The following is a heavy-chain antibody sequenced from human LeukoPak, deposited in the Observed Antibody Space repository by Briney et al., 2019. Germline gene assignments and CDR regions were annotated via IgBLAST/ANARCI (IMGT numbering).Heavy chain of an antibody. CDR1: GGSFSGYY. D-gene: IGHD3-16*02. CDR2: INHSGST. V-gene: IGHV4-34*01. CDR3: ARGPYDYVWGSYRYTELYYFDY. Sequence: PSETLSLTCAVYGGSFSGYYWSWIRQPPGKGLEWIGEINHSGSTNYNPSRKSRVTISVDTSKNQFSLKLSSVTAADTAVYYCARGPYDYVWGSYRYTELYYFDYWGQGTLVTVSS. J-gene: IGHJ4*02.